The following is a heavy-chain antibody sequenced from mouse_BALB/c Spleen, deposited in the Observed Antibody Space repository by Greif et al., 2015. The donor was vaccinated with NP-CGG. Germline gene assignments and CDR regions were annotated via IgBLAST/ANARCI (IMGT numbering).Heavy chain of an antibody. CDR1: GFSLTSYG. D-gene: IGHD3-3*01. CDR2: IWSDGST. Sequence: VKLMESGPDLVAPSQSLSITCTVSGFSLTSYGVHWVRQPPGKGLEWLVVIWSDGSTTYNSALKSRLSISKDNSKSQVFLKMNSLQTDDTAMYYCARQGGWERGFDYWGQGTTLTVSS. J-gene: IGHJ2*01. V-gene: IGHV2-6-2*01. CDR3: ARQGGWERGFDY.